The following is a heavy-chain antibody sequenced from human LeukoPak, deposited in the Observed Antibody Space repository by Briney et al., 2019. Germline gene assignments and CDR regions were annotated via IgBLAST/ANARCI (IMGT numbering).Heavy chain of an antibody. Sequence: ASVKVSCDFSRHPFSSYAISWVPDAPGQGLEYMGGIIHIFGTENYAQKLQRRDTNPADESRSTAYMELSSLRSEDTAVYYCARHSGGSNSYYFDYWGQGTLGTVSA. J-gene: IGHJ4*02. CDR1: RHPFSSYA. CDR3: ARHSGGSNSYYFDY. V-gene: IGHV1-69*01. D-gene: IGHD2-15*01. CDR2: IIHIFGTE.